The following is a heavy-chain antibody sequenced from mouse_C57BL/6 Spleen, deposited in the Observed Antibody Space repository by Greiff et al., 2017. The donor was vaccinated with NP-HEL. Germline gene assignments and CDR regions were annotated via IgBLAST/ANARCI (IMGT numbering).Heavy chain of an antibody. Sequence: EVQLQQSGAELVRPGASVKLSCTASGFNIKDDYMHWVKQRPEQGLEWIGWIDPENGDTEYASKFQGKATITADTSSNTAYLQLSSLTSEDTAVYYCTTPTVVVPRFAYWGQGTLVTVSA. CDR2: IDPENGDT. CDR3: TTPTVVVPRFAY. V-gene: IGHV14-4*01. J-gene: IGHJ3*01. CDR1: GFNIKDDY. D-gene: IGHD1-1*01.